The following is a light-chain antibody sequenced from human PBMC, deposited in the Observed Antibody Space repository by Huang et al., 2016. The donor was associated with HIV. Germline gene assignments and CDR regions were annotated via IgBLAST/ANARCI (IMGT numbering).Light chain of an antibody. CDR2: GAS. CDR3: QQYNNWPQT. Sequence: EIVMTQSPATLSVSPGETATLSCRASQRFSSNLAWYQQKPGQAPRLLIYGASTRATGSPARFRGSGSGTEFTLTISSLQSEDFAVYYCQQYNNWPQTFGQGTKVEIK. J-gene: IGKJ1*01. V-gene: IGKV3-15*01. CDR1: QRFSSN.